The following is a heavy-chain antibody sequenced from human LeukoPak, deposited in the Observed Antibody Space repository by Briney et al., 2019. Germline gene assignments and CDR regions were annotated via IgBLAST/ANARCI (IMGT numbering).Heavy chain of an antibody. CDR1: GGSFSGYY. Sequence: SETLSLTCAVYGGSFSGYYWSWIRQPPGKGLEWIGEINHSGSTNYNPSLKSRVTISVDTSKNQFSLNLNSATATDTAVYYCARGGVERYCSGGSCYGWFDPWGQGTLVTVSS. CDR2: INHSGST. CDR3: ARGGVERYCSGGSCYGWFDP. J-gene: IGHJ5*02. V-gene: IGHV4-34*01. D-gene: IGHD2-15*01.